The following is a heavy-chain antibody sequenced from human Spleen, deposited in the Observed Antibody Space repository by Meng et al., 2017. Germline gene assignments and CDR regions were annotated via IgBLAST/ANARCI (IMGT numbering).Heavy chain of an antibody. Sequence: SETLSLTCTVSGGSIRSYYWSWIRQPPGKGLEWIGYIYHTGSTKYNPSLKSRVTISVDTSQNNLSLKLSSVTAADSAVYYCARGPTTMAHDFDYWGQGTLVTVSS. J-gene: IGHJ4*02. CDR3: ARGPTTMAHDFDY. D-gene: IGHD4-11*01. CDR2: IYHTGST. V-gene: IGHV4-59*12. CDR1: GGSIRSYY.